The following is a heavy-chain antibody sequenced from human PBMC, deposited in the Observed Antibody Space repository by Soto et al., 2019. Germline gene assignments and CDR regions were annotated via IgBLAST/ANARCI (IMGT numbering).Heavy chain of an antibody. V-gene: IGHV3-21*01. CDR3: EGERIGWGSYDY. Sequence: PGGSLRLSCATSGFTFSSYSMNGVRQAPGKGLEWVSSISGNSNYMYYADSVKGRFTISRDNAKNSLYLQMNSLRAEDTAVYYCEGERIGWGSYDYWGQGILVTVSS. D-gene: IGHD3-10*01. CDR1: GFTFSSYS. J-gene: IGHJ4*01. CDR2: ISGNSNYM.